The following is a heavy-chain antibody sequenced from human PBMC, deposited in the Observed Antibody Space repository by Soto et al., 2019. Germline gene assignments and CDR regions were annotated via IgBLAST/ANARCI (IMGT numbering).Heavy chain of an antibody. Sequence: QVQLQESGPGLVKPSETLSLTCTVSGGSISSYYWSWIRQPPGTGLEWIGYIYYSGSTNYNPSLKSRVTISVDTSKNQFSLKLSSVTAADTAVYYCARDGTRSFYYYYGMDVWGQGTTVTVSS. CDR3: ARDGTRSFYYYYGMDV. CDR2: IYYSGST. V-gene: IGHV4-59*01. D-gene: IGHD1-26*01. J-gene: IGHJ6*02. CDR1: GGSISSYY.